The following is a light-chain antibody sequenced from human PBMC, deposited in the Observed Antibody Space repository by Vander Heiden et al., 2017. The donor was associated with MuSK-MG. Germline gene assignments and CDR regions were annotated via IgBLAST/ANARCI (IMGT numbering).Light chain of an antibody. CDR1: QSISSY. Sequence: DIQMTQSPSSLSASVGDRVTITCRASQSISSYLNWYQQKPGKAPKLLIYAASSLQSAVPSRFSGSGSGTDFTLTISRLQPEDFATYYCHESDSTPQLFGQGTKVEIK. J-gene: IGKJ1*01. CDR3: HESDSTPQL. V-gene: IGKV1-39*01. CDR2: AAS.